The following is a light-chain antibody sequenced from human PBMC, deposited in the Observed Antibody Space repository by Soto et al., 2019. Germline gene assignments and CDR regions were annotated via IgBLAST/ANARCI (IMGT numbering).Light chain of an antibody. V-gene: IGKV3-15*01. CDR2: SAS. J-gene: IGKJ2*01. Sequence: EIAMTQSPATLSVSPGERATLSCRASQSISTELAWYQQIPGQPPRLLIYSASTRATGVPARFTGSGSGSEFTLTISALQSEDFAIYYCQPGHNWPLTFGQGTRLEI. CDR3: QPGHNWPLT. CDR1: QSISTE.